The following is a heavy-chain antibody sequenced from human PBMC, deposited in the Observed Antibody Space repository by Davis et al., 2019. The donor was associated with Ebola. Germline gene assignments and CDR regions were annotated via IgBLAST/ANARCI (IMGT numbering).Heavy chain of an antibody. CDR2: ISAYNGNT. D-gene: IGHD6-6*01. J-gene: IGHJ6*02. CDR1: GYTFTRYA. Sequence: ASSVTVSCKASGYTFTRYAMHWVRQAPGPGLEWMGWISAYNGNTNYAQKLQGRVTITRDTSASTAYMELSSLRSEDTAVYYCARDWAGTAARPYYYYGMDVWGQGTTVTVSS. V-gene: IGHV1-3*01. CDR3: ARDWAGTAARPYYYYGMDV.